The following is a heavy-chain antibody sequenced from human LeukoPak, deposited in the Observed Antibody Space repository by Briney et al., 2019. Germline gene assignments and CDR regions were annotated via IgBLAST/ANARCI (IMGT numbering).Heavy chain of an antibody. CDR3: AREPTNWFDP. CDR2: IYYSGST. CDR1: GGSISSYY. V-gene: IGHV4-59*01. J-gene: IGHJ5*02. Sequence: SETLSLTCTVSGGSISSYYWSWIRQPPGKGLEWIGYIYYSGSTNYNPSLKSRVTISVDTSKNQFSLKLRSVTAADTAVYYCAREPTNWFDPWGQGTLVTVSS.